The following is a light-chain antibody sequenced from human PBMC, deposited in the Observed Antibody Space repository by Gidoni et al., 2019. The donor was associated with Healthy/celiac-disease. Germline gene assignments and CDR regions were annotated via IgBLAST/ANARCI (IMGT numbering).Light chain of an antibody. CDR3: QQRSNWYT. J-gene: IGKJ2*01. V-gene: IGKV3-11*01. CDR2: DAS. Sequence: IVLTQSPATLSLSPGERATLSCRASQSVSSYLACYQQKHGQAPRLLIYDASNRATGIPARFSGSWSGTDFTLTISSLGPEDFAVYYCQQRSNWYTFGQGTKLEIK. CDR1: QSVSSY.